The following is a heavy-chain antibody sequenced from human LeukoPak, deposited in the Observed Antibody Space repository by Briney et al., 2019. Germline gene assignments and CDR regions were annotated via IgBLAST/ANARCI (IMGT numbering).Heavy chain of an antibody. CDR2: INHSGST. CDR1: GGSFSGYY. Sequence: SETLSLTCAVYGGSFSGYYWSWIRQPPGKGLEWIVEINHSGSTNYNPSLKSRVTISVDTSKNQFSLKLSSVTAADTAVYYCATRHSLLWFGELLAPFSYWGQGTLVTVSS. J-gene: IGHJ4*02. D-gene: IGHD3-10*01. V-gene: IGHV4-34*01. CDR3: ATRHSLLWFGELLAPFSY.